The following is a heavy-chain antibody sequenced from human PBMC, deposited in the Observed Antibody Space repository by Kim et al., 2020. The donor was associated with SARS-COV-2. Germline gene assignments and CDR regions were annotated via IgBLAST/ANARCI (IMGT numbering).Heavy chain of an antibody. Sequence: ANYARRFPGRVTINADESTSTAYMELSSLRSEDAAVYCCAREGSTSSLDYWGQGTLVTVSS. D-gene: IGHD2-2*01. CDR3: AREGSTSSLDY. CDR2: A. J-gene: IGHJ4*02. V-gene: IGHV1-69*01.